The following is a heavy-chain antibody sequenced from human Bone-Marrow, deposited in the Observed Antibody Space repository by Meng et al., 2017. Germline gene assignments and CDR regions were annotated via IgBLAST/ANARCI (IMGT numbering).Heavy chain of an antibody. V-gene: IGHV1-46*01. CDR3: ARDLHSMIVVVITGYGMDV. Sequence: ASVKVSCKASGYTFTSYYMHWVRQPPGQGLEWMGIINPSGGSTSYAQKFQGRVTMTRDTSTSTVYMELSSLRSEDTAVYYCARDLHSMIVVVITGYGMDVWGQGTTVTVSS. CDR1: GYTFTSYY. J-gene: IGHJ6*02. D-gene: IGHD3-22*01. CDR2: INPSGGST.